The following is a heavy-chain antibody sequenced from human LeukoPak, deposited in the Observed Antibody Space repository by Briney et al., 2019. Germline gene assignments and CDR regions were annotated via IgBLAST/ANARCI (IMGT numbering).Heavy chain of an antibody. CDR1: GFTFSSYA. D-gene: IGHD2-15*01. CDR3: ANKVADIVVVVAAWYFDL. J-gene: IGHJ2*01. Sequence: GGSLRLSCAASGFTFSSYAMSWVRQAPGKGLEWVSAMSGSGGSTYYADSVKGRFTISRDNSKNTLYLQMNSLRAEDTAVYYCANKVADIVVVVAAWYFDLWGRGTLVTVSS. CDR2: MSGSGGST. V-gene: IGHV3-23*01.